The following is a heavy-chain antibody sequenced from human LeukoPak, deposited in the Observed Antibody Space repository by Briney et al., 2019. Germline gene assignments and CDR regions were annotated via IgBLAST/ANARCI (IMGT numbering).Heavy chain of an antibody. Sequence: GASVKVSCKVSGYTFTSYDINWVRQATGQGLEWMGWMNPNSGNTGYAQKFQGRVTMTRNTSISTAYMELSSLRSEDTAVYYCAAISFAVAAGRSYGMDVWGQGTTVTVSS. J-gene: IGHJ6*02. CDR3: AAISFAVAAGRSYGMDV. CDR1: GYTFTSYD. D-gene: IGHD6-19*01. CDR2: MNPNSGNT. V-gene: IGHV1-8*01.